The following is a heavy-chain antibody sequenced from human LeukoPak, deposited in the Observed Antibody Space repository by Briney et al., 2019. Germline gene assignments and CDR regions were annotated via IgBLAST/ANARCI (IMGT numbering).Heavy chain of an antibody. CDR2: IIPIFGTA. V-gene: IGHV1-69*13. CDR3: ARENYDYVWGSYRYFDY. CDR1: GGTFSSYA. D-gene: IGHD3-16*02. Sequence: ASVKVSCKASGGTFSSYAISWVRQAPGQGLEWMGGIIPIFGTANYAQKFQGRVTITADESTSTAYMELSSLRSEDTAVYYCARENYDYVWGSYRYFDYWGQGTLVTVSS. J-gene: IGHJ4*02.